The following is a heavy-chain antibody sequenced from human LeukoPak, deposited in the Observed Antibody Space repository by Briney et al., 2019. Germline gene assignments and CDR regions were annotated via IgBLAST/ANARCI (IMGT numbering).Heavy chain of an antibody. J-gene: IGHJ4*02. CDR3: ARGDYYGSGSYCNY. Sequence: ASVKVSCKASGYTFTGYYMHWVRQAPGQGLEWMGWINPNSGGTNYAQKFQGWVTMTRDTSISTAYMELSRLRSDDTAVYYCARGDYYGSGSYCNYWGQGTLVTVSS. CDR1: GYTFTGYY. V-gene: IGHV1-2*04. CDR2: INPNSGGT. D-gene: IGHD3-10*01.